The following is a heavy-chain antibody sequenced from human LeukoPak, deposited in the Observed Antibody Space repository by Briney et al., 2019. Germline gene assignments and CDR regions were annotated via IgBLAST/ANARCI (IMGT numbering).Heavy chain of an antibody. CDR3: ARHGGYHSPIDY. D-gene: IGHD3-22*01. Sequence: SETLSLTCTVSAGSITNYYWSWIRQPPGKGLEWIGYIYYTGSTNYNPSLKSRVSISVDTSKNQFSLKLSSVTAADTAGYYCARHGGYHSPIDYWGQGTLVTVSS. J-gene: IGHJ4*02. V-gene: IGHV4-59*08. CDR1: AGSITNYY. CDR2: IYYTGST.